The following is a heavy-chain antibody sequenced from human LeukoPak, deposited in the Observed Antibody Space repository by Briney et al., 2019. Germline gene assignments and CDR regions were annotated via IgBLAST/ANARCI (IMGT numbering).Heavy chain of an antibody. Sequence: PGGSLRLSCAASGFTFSDYYMSWIRQAPGKGLEWVSYISSSGSTIYYADSVKGRFTISRDNAKNSLYLQMNSLRAEDTAVYYCARDFWSGYYHFDYWGQGTLVTVSS. J-gene: IGHJ4*02. CDR3: ARDFWSGYYHFDY. CDR2: ISSSGSTI. D-gene: IGHD3-3*01. V-gene: IGHV3-11*04. CDR1: GFTFSDYY.